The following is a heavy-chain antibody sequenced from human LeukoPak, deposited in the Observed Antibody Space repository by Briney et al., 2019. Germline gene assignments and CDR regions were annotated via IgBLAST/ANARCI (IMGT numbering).Heavy chain of an antibody. J-gene: IGHJ4*02. V-gene: IGHV3-23*01. D-gene: IGHD2-15*01. CDR3: AKGKGSSSSSIDW. Sequence: PGGSLRLSCAASGFTFNTYAMNWVRQAPGKGLEWVSAISDSGGGTYYADSVKGRFTISRDNSKNTVYLQIHRLRAEDTAVYYCAKGKGSSSSSIDWWGQGTLVTVSS. CDR1: GFTFNTYA. CDR2: ISDSGGGT.